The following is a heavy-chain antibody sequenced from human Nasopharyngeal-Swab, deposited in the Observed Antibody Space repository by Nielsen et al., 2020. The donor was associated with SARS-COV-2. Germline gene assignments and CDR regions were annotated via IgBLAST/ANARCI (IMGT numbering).Heavy chain of an antibody. J-gene: IGHJ4*02. CDR3: ASAVGGYDPYYFDY. CDR1: GYSFTSYW. CDR2: IYPGDSDT. D-gene: IGHD2-2*01. Sequence: GGSLRLSCKGSGYSFTSYWIGWVRQLPGKGLEWMGIIYPGDSDTRYSPSFQGQVTISADKSISTAYLQWSSLKASDTAMYYCASAVGGYDPYYFDYWGQGTLVTVSS. V-gene: IGHV5-51*01.